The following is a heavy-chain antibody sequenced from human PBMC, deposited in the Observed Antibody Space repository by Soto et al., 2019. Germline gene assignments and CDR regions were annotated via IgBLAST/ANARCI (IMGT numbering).Heavy chain of an antibody. CDR2: ISGSGGST. Sequence: GGSLRLSCAASGFTFSSYAMSWVRQAPGKGLEWVSAISGSGGSTYYADSVKGRFTISRDNSKNTLYLQMNSLRAEDTAVYYCANGKQQLASYYYYYYGMDVWGQGTTVTVSS. V-gene: IGHV3-23*01. J-gene: IGHJ6*02. CDR1: GFTFSSYA. D-gene: IGHD6-13*01. CDR3: ANGKQQLASYYYYYYGMDV.